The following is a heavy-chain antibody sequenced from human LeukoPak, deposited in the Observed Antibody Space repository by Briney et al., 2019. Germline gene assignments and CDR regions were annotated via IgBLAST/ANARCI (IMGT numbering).Heavy chain of an antibody. Sequence: ASVKVSCKVSGYTLTELSMHWVRQAPGKGLEWMGGFDPEDGETIYAQKFQGRVTMTEDTSTDTAYMELSSLRSEGTAVYYCATAGAIVARDAFDIWGQGTMVTVSS. CDR2: FDPEDGET. J-gene: IGHJ3*02. V-gene: IGHV1-24*01. CDR1: GYTLTELS. CDR3: ATAGAIVARDAFDI. D-gene: IGHD3-22*01.